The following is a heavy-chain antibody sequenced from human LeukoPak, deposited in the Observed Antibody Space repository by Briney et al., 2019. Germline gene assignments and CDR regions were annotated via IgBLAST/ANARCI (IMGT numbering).Heavy chain of an antibody. D-gene: IGHD3-22*01. V-gene: IGHV3-23*01. J-gene: IGHJ4*02. CDR3: AKTVFPLYYYDSSGYYPYDY. CDR1: GFTFSSYG. CDR2: ISGSGGST. Sequence: PGGSLRLSCAASGFTFSSYGMSWVRQAPGKGLEWVPAISGSGGSTYYADSVKGRFTISRDNSKNTLYLQMNSLRAEDTAVYYCAKTVFPLYYYDSSGYYPYDYWGQGTLVTVSS.